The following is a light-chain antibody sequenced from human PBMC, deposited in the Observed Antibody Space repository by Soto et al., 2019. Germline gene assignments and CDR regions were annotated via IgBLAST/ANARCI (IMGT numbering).Light chain of an antibody. CDR1: EGIDNY. V-gene: IGKV1-16*02. J-gene: IGKJ4*01. Sequence: DIQMTQFPSSVSASVGDRVTITCRASEGIDNYVAWFQLRPGKAPRSLIYATSSLQSGVPSKFSRRGSGTEFTLTISSVQPEDFGSYFCQQYTSFPLTFGGGTKLEIK. CDR3: QQYTSFPLT. CDR2: ATS.